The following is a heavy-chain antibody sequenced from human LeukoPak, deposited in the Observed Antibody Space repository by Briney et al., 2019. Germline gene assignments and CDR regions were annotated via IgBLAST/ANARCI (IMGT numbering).Heavy chain of an antibody. D-gene: IGHD6-13*01. J-gene: IGHJ4*02. CDR1: GLTFSSYG. CDR2: IWYDGSNK. Sequence: PGGSLRLSCAASGLTFSSYGMHWVRQAPGKGLEWVAVIWYDGSNKYYADSVKGRFTISRDNSKNTLYLQMNSLRAEDTAVYYCARDDSSSWLPWDYWGQGTLVTVSS. V-gene: IGHV3-33*01. CDR3: ARDDSSSWLPWDY.